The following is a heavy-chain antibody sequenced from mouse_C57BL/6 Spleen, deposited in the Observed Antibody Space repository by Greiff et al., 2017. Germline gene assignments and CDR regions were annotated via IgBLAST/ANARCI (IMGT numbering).Heavy chain of an antibody. D-gene: IGHD1-1*01. CDR2: ISSGGDYI. CDR3: TRGGITTVVECAMDY. CDR1: GFTFSSYA. J-gene: IGHJ4*01. Sequence: EVKLVESGAGLVKPGGSLKLSCAASGFTFSSYAMSWVRQTPEKRLEWVAYISSGGDYIYYADTVKGRFTISRDNARNTLYLQMSSLKSEDTAMYYCTRGGITTVVECAMDYWGQGTSVTVSS. V-gene: IGHV5-9-1*02.